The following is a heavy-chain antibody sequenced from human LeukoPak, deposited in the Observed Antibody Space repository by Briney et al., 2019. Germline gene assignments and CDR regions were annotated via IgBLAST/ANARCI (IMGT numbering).Heavy chain of an antibody. D-gene: IGHD6-13*01. CDR3: ARAGAAEENWFDP. CDR1: GGSISSYY. V-gene: IGHV4-59*01. CDR2: IYYSGST. J-gene: IGHJ5*02. Sequence: SETLSLTCTVPGGSISSYYWSWIRQPPGKGLEWIGYIYYSGSTNYNPSLKSRVTISVDTSKNQFSLKLSSVTAADTAVYYCARAGAAEENWFDPWGQGTLVTVSS.